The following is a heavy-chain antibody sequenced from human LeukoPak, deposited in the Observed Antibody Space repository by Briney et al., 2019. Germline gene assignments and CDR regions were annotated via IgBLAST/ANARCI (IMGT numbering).Heavy chain of an antibody. CDR3: ARCVSGYDLGGRYHYMDV. Sequence: GGSQRLSCAASGFTFSDYYMSWIRQAPGKGLEWVSYISSSGSTIYYADSVKGRFTISRDNAKNSLYLQMNSLRADDTAVYYCARCVSGYDLGGRYHYMDVWGQGTTVTVSS. J-gene: IGHJ6*02. CDR1: GFTFSDYY. V-gene: IGHV3-11*01. CDR2: ISSSGSTI. D-gene: IGHD5-12*01.